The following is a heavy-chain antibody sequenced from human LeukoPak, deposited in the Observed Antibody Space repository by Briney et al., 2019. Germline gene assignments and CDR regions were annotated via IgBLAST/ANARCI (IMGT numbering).Heavy chain of an antibody. D-gene: IGHD7-27*01. CDR3: ARELVSLGTGYFDL. Sequence: GGSLRLSCEASGFTFGTYGMTWVRQSPGKGLEWVSGITGSSTWTYYADSVRGRFTISRDNARNTLHLQMNSLTADDTAIYYCARELVSLGTGYFDLWGRGTLVTVSS. CDR2: ITGSSTWT. V-gene: IGHV3-23*01. J-gene: IGHJ2*01. CDR1: GFTFGTYG.